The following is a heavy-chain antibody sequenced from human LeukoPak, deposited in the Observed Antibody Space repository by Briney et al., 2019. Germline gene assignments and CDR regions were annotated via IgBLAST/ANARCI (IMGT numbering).Heavy chain of an antibody. V-gene: IGHV3-74*01. Sequence: GGSLRLSCAASGFTFSSYWMHWVRQAPGEGLVWVSYINIDERITGYADSVKGRFTISRDNAKNTLYLQMNSLRVEDTAIYYCFREGGDWGQGTLVTVSS. CDR2: INIDERIT. CDR1: GFTFSSYW. CDR3: FREGGD. J-gene: IGHJ4*02. D-gene: IGHD3-10*01.